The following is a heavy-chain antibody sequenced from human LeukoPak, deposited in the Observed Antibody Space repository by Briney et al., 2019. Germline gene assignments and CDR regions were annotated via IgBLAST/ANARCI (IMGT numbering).Heavy chain of an antibody. D-gene: IGHD2-21*02. CDR2: FYYSGST. CDR1: GDSISTYY. CDR3: ARGGRPLLGNWFDP. J-gene: IGHJ5*02. Sequence: SETLSLTCTVSGDSISTYYWSWIRQPPGQGLEWIGYFYYSGSTNYNPSLKSRVTVSLDTSKNQFSLRLTSVTAADTAVYYCARGGRPLLGNWFDPWGRGTLVTVSS. V-gene: IGHV4-59*01.